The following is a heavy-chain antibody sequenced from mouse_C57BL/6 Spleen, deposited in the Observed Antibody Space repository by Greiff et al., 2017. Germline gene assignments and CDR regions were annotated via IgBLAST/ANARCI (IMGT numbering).Heavy chain of an antibody. V-gene: IGHV1-5*01. CDR1: GYTFTSYW. Sequence: EVQLQQSGTVLARPGASVKMSCKTSGYTFTSYWMHWVQQRPGQGLAWIGAIYPGNSDTSYNQKFTGKAKLTAVTSASSAYMELNSLTKDDSAVYYCTRWAYYSNYYAMDYWGQGTSVTVSS. J-gene: IGHJ4*01. D-gene: IGHD2-5*01. CDR2: IYPGNSDT. CDR3: TRWAYYSNYYAMDY.